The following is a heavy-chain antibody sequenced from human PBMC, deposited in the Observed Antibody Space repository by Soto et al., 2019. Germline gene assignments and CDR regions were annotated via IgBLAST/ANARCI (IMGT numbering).Heavy chain of an antibody. CDR2: INAGDGNR. D-gene: IGHD3-10*01. CDR3: ATAWFGRFDF. CDR1: GPFPFSNYA. Sequence: QVHLAQSGAEMKSPGASVKLSCRPSGPFPFSNYAMHWVRQAPGQRPEWVGWINAGDGNRRYSEKLQGRVTITRDTSATTVYMELSGLRSVDTAVYYCATAWFGRFDFWCQGSLVTVSS. V-gene: IGHV1-3*01. J-gene: IGHJ4*02.